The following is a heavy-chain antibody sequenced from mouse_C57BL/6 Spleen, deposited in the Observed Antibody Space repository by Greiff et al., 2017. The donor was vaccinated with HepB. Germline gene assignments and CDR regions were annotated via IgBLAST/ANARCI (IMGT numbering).Heavy chain of an antibody. Sequence: DVQLQESGPGLVKPSQSLSLTCSVTGYSITSGYYWNWIRQFPGNKLEWMGYISYDGSNNYNPSLKNRISITRDTSKNQFFLKLNSVTTEDTATYYWARGEDYYGRGKGFDYWGQGTTLTVSS. CDR3: ARGEDYYGRGKGFDY. D-gene: IGHD1-1*01. CDR2: ISYDGSN. J-gene: IGHJ2*01. V-gene: IGHV3-6*01. CDR1: GYSITSGYY.